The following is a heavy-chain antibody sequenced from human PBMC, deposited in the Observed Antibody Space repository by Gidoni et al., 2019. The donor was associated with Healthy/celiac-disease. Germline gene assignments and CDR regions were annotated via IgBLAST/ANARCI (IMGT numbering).Heavy chain of an antibody. CDR1: GGSISSYY. CDR3: ARGGRAAVAGDSFDY. D-gene: IGHD6-19*01. Sequence: QVQLQESGPGLVKPSETLSLTCTVSGGSISSYYWSWIRQPPGKGLEWIGYIYYSGSTNYNPSLKSRVTISVDTSKNQFSLKLSSVTAADTAVYYCARGGRAAVAGDSFDYWGQGTLVTVSS. V-gene: IGHV4-59*01. J-gene: IGHJ4*02. CDR2: IYYSGST.